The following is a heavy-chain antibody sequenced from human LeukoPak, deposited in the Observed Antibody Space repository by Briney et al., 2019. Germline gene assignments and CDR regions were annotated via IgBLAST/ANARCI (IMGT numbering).Heavy chain of an antibody. J-gene: IGHJ4*02. Sequence: SETLSLTCTTSGVSIIRFYWSWARQPPGKGLEWIGNIYSGVPTYFNPSLKSRVIISVDTSKNQFSLNLTSVTAADTAMYYCVQTTGWPGFDYWGQGILVTVSS. CDR3: VQTTGWPGFDY. D-gene: IGHD1-1*01. CDR1: GVSIIRFY. V-gene: IGHV4-4*09. CDR2: IYSGVPT.